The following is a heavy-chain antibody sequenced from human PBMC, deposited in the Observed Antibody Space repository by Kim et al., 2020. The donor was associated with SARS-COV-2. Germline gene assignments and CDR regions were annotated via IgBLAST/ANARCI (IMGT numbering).Heavy chain of an antibody. CDR2: AI. D-gene: IGHD6-25*01. CDR3: VRDGYFNFDY. V-gene: IGHV3-48*02. Sequence: AIPDADSVRAPCTLSRDNPNNSLYLQMNSLRDEDTAVYYCVRDGYFNFDYWGQGTLVTVSS. J-gene: IGHJ4*02.